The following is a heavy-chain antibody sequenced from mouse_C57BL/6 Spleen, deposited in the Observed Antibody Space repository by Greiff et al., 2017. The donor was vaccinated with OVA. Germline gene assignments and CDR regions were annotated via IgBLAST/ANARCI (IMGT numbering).Heavy chain of an antibody. D-gene: IGHD4-1*01. J-gene: IGHJ1*03. V-gene: IGHV5-9-1*02. CDR3: TRALGRGGWYFDV. Sequence: EVKLMESGEGLVKPGGSLKLSCAASGFTFSSYAMSWVRQTPEKRLEWVAYISSGGDYIYYADTVKGRFTISRDNARNTLYLQMSSLKSEDTAMYYCTRALGRGGWYFDVWGTGTTVTVSS. CDR2: ISSGGDYI. CDR1: GFTFSSYA.